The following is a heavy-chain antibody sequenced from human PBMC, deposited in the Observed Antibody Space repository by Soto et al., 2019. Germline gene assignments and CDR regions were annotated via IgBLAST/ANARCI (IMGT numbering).Heavy chain of an antibody. CDR3: ARSITIFGVVVSYTYFDL. Sequence: SETLSLTCAVSGGSISSGGYSWSWIRQPPGKGLEWLGYIYHSGSSYYNPSLKSRVTLSVDRSKNQFSLRLSSVTAADTAVYYCARSITIFGVVVSYTYFDLWGRGTLVTVS. D-gene: IGHD3-3*01. CDR1: GGSISSGGYS. J-gene: IGHJ2*01. CDR2: IYHSGSS. V-gene: IGHV4-30-2*01.